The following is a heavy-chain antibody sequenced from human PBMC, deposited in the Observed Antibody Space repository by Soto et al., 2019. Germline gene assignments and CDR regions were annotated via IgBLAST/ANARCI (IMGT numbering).Heavy chain of an antibody. CDR1: GGSISSYY. D-gene: IGHD3-10*01. CDR2: IYGSGSA. J-gene: IGHJ6*02. Sequence: PSETLSLTCTVSGGSISSYYWSWIRQPAGKGLELIGRIYGSGSASYNPSLKSRVTMSLDTSKNQFSLKLSSVTAADTALYYCARDYFCSASSDWGQGTTVTASS. V-gene: IGHV4-4*07. CDR3: ARDYFCSASSD.